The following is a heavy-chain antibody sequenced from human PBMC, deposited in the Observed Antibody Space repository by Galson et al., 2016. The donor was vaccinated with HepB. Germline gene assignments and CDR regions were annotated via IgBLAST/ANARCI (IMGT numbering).Heavy chain of an antibody. CDR1: GFIFNDYH. D-gene: IGHD3-10*01. J-gene: IGHJ6*03. V-gene: IGHV3-11*01. Sequence: SLRLSCAASGFIFNDYHMAWIRQAPGRGPEWVSQIRDSGDFPYYADSVRGRFTISRDNAKNLIFLQMTSLRVEDTAIYYCARDSIVGFRERGGTDVWGRGTTV. CDR2: IRDSGDFP. CDR3: ARDSIVGFRERGGTDV.